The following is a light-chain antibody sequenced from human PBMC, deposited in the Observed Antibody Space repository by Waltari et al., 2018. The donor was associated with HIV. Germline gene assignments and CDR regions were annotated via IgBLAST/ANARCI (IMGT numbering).Light chain of an antibody. CDR3: SLYTSSSTYV. Sequence: QSALTQPPSVSGSPGQSVTISCTGTSSDVGSYDRVSWYQQPPGTAPKLVIYEVSNRPSGVPDRLSGSKSGNTASLTISGLQAEDEADYYCSLYTSSSTYVFGTGTKVTVL. V-gene: IGLV2-18*01. J-gene: IGLJ1*01. CDR2: EVS. CDR1: SSDVGSYDR.